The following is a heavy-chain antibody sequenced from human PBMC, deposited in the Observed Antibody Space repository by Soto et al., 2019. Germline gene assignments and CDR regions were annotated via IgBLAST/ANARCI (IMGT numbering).Heavy chain of an antibody. J-gene: IGHJ6*02. V-gene: IGHV1-8*01. CDR2: MNPNSGNT. CDR1: GYTFTSYD. D-gene: IGHD3-3*01. Sequence: ASVKVSCKASGYTFTSYDINWVRQATGQGLEWMGWMNPNSGNTGYAQKFQGRVTMTRNTSISTAYMELSSLRSEDTAVYYCARGRNAFWSGYYQGDYYYGMDVWGQGTTVTVSS. CDR3: ARGRNAFWSGYYQGDYYYGMDV.